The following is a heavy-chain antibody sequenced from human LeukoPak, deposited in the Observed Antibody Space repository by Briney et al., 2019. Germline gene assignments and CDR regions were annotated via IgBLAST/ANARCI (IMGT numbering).Heavy chain of an antibody. CDR1: GFTFSGSA. V-gene: IGHV3-73*01. Sequence: GGSLRLSCAASGFTFSGSAMHWVRQASGKGLEWVGRIRSKANSYATAYAASVKDRFTISRDNSKNTLYLQMNSLRAEDTAVYYCARAQRDYDSSGYYFSGYDYWGQGTLVTVSS. D-gene: IGHD3-22*01. CDR2: IRSKANSYAT. J-gene: IGHJ4*02. CDR3: ARAQRDYDSSGYYFSGYDY.